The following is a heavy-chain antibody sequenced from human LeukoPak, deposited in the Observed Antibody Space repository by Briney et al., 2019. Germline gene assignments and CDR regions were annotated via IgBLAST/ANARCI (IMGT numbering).Heavy chain of an antibody. CDR1: GFTFSSYW. J-gene: IGHJ4*02. CDR2: IKQDGSEK. Sequence: PGGSLRLSCAASGFTFSSYWMSWVRQAPGKGLEWVANIKQDGSEKYYVDSVKGRFTISRDNAKDSLYLQMNSLRAEDTAVYYCARDVSVAVAGTSDYGGQGTLVTVSS. CDR3: ARDVSVAVAGTSDY. V-gene: IGHV3-7*01. D-gene: IGHD6-19*01.